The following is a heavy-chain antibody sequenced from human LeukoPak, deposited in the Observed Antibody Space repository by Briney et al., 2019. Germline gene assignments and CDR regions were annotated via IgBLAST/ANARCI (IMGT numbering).Heavy chain of an antibody. CDR1: GFAFSRYS. CDR3: ARVPSITMVRGVVYYFDY. CDR2: ISTSSSYI. V-gene: IGHV3-21*01. D-gene: IGHD3-10*01. Sequence: GGSLRLSCTVSGFAFSRYSMNWVRQAPGKGLEWVSSISTSSSYIYYADSVKGRFTISRDNAKNSLYLQMNSLRAEDTAVYYCARVPSITMVRGVVYYFDYWGQGTLVTVSS. J-gene: IGHJ4*02.